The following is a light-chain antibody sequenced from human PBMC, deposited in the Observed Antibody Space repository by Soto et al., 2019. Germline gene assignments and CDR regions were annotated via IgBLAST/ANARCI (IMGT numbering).Light chain of an antibody. Sequence: QSVLTQPPSVSGAPGQRVTISCTGSSSNIGAGYDVHWYQRLPGTAPKVLIYSNNNRPSGVPDRFSGSKSGTSASLAITGLRAEDEDDYYCQSYDSSLSGSYVFGTGTKLTVL. V-gene: IGLV1-40*01. CDR3: QSYDSSLSGSYV. CDR1: SSNIGAGYD. J-gene: IGLJ1*01. CDR2: SNN.